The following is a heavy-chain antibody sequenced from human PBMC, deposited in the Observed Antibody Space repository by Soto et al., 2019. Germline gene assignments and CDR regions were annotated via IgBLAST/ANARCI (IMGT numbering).Heavy chain of an antibody. CDR3: ARVDWNYDCVYYFDY. J-gene: IGHJ4*02. CDR1: GFTFSSYW. D-gene: IGHD1-7*01. CDR2: IKKDGREK. Sequence: QPGGSLRLSCAPAGFTFSSYWMSWVRQAPGKGLEWVANIKKDGREKYYVDSVKGRFTISRDNAKNSLYLQMNSLRAKDTAVYYCARVDWNYDCVYYFDYWGQGTLVTVSS. V-gene: IGHV3-7*01.